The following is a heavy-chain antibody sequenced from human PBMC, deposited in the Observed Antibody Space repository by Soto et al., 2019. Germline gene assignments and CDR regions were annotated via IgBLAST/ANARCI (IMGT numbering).Heavy chain of an antibody. J-gene: IGHJ4*02. CDR2: ISAYNGNT. CDR3: ARERCRGTSCSTHYFDY. V-gene: IGHV1-18*01. CDR1: GYTFTSYG. D-gene: IGHD2-2*01. Sequence: ASVKVSCKASGYTFTSYGISWVRQAPGQGLEWMGWISAYNGNTNYAQKLQGRVTMTTDTSTSTAYMELRSLRSDDTAVYYCARERCRGTSCSTHYFDYWAREPWSPSPQ.